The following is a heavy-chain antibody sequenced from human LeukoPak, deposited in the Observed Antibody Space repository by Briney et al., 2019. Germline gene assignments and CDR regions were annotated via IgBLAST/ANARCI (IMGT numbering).Heavy chain of an antibody. D-gene: IGHD1-26*01. V-gene: IGHV4-38-2*01. Sequence: PSETLSLTCAVSGYSISSGDYWGWIRQPPGKGLEWIGIILNSGSTYYNPSLKSRVTISADTSKRHFSLKLSSVTAADTAVYYCARNRSELLGNAGSFDYWGQGTQVTVSS. CDR2: ILNSGST. J-gene: IGHJ4*02. CDR1: GYSISSGDY. CDR3: ARNRSELLGNAGSFDY.